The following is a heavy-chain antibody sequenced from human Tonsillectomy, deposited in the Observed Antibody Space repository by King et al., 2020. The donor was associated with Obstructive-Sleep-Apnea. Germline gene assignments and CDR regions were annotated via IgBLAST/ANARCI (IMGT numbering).Heavy chain of an antibody. CDR1: GGSISSYY. CDR3: ARVRLLWFGELDY. D-gene: IGHD3-10*01. CDR2: IYYSGST. J-gene: IGHJ4*01. Sequence: QLQESGPGLVKPSETLSLTCTVSGGSISSYYWSWIRQPPGKGLEWIGYIYYSGSTNYNPSLKSRVTISVDTSKNQFSLKLSSVTAADTAVYYCARVRLLWFGELDYWGHGTLVTVSS. V-gene: IGHV4-59*01.